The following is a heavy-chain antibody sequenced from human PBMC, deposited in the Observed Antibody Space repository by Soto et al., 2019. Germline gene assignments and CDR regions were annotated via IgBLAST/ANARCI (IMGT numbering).Heavy chain of an antibody. D-gene: IGHD6-6*01. J-gene: IGHJ5*02. CDR3: ARVCTSVAKYSSSSRRFDP. Sequence: ASVKVSCKASGYTFTSYGISWVRQAPGQGLEWMGWISAYNGNTNYAQKLQGRVTMTTDTSTSTAYMELRSLRSEDTAVYYCARVCTSVAKYSSSSRRFDPCGQGGQVTVSS. CDR1: GYTFTSYG. CDR2: ISAYNGNT. V-gene: IGHV1-18*01.